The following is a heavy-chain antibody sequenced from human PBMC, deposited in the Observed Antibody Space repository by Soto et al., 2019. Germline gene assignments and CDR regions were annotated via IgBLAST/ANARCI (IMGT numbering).Heavy chain of an antibody. D-gene: IGHD2-2*01. CDR2: IYYSGST. J-gene: IGHJ4*02. CDR1: GGSISSGGYY. CDR3: ARARDCSSTSCCFDY. V-gene: IGHV4-31*03. Sequence: QVQLQESGPGLVKPSQTLSLTCTVSGGSISSGGYYWSWIRQHPGKGLEWIGYIYYSGSTYYNPSLKSRVTISVDTSKNQFSLKLSSVTAADKAVYYCARARDCSSTSCCFDYWGKGTLVTVSS.